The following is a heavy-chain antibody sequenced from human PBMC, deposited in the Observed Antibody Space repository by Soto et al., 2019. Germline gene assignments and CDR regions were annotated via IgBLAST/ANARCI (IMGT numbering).Heavy chain of an antibody. V-gene: IGHV3-48*03. D-gene: IGHD6-13*01. J-gene: IGHJ3*02. CDR3: ARGRAAGFDAFDI. CDR2: ISSSGSTI. CDR1: GFTFSSYE. Sequence: GGSLRLSGAASGFTFSSYEMDWVRQAPGKGLEWVSYISSSGSTIYYADFVKGRFTISRDNAKNSLYLQMNSLRAEDTAVYYCARGRAAGFDAFDIWGQGTMVTVSS.